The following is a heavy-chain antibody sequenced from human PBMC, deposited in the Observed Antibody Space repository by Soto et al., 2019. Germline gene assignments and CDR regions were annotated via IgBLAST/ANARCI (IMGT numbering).Heavy chain of an antibody. D-gene: IGHD2-8*01. Sequence: LSCAASGFTFDSPYSHAMSWVRQSPGKGPEWVSTISSNGANTHYAESVKGRFTISKDPSRNTVHLHMNSLRAEDTATYFCVSWVSAHFDYWGHGTPVTVSS. V-gene: IGHV3-23*01. CDR2: ISSNGANT. CDR3: VSWVSAHFDY. CDR1: GFTFDSPYSHA. J-gene: IGHJ4*01.